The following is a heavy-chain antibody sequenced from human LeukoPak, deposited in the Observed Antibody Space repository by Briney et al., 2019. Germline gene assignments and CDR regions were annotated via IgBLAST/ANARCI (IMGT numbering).Heavy chain of an antibody. J-gene: IGHJ4*02. D-gene: IGHD4-17*01. CDR1: GLTFSSYA. Sequence: GGSLRLSCAASGLTFSSYAMHWVRQAPGKGLEWVAVISYDGSNKYYADSVKSRFTISRDNSKNTLYLQMNSLRAEDTAVYYCARDPGAYGDYADYWGQGTLVTVSS. CDR3: ARDPGAYGDYADY. V-gene: IGHV3-30*04. CDR2: ISYDGSNK.